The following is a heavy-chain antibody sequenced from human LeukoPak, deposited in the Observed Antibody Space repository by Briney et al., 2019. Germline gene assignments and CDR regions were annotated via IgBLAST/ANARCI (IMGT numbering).Heavy chain of an antibody. CDR2: IYYSGST. D-gene: IGHD2-15*01. CDR1: GVSISSSSYY. Sequence: PSETLSLTCTVSGVSISSSSYYWGWIRQPPGKGLEWIGSIYYSGSTYYNPSLKSRVTISVDTSKSQFSLKLSSVTAADTAVYYCARHVIIGSYYFDYWGQGTLVTVSS. J-gene: IGHJ4*02. CDR3: ARHVIIGSYYFDY. V-gene: IGHV4-39*01.